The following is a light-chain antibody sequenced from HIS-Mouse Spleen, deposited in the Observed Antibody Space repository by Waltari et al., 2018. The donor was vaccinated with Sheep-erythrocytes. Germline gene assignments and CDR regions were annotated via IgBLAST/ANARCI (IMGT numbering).Light chain of an antibody. V-gene: IGLV2-14*03. Sequence: QSALTQPASVSGSPGQSITISCTGTSSDVGGYNYVSWYQQHPGKAPKLMIYDVSNRPSGVSNRFSGSKSGNTASLTISGLQAEDEADYYCCSYAGSNTPWAFGGGTKLTVL. CDR1: SSDVGGYNY. CDR2: DVS. CDR3: CSYAGSNTPWA. J-gene: IGLJ3*02.